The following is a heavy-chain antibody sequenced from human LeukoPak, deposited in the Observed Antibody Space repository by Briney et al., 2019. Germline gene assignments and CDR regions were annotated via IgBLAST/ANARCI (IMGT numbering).Heavy chain of an antibody. CDR1: GFTFSSYA. CDR3: ARDLWWELLGLDY. J-gene: IGHJ4*02. D-gene: IGHD1-26*01. CDR2: INSDGSST. V-gene: IGHV3-74*01. Sequence: GASLRLSCAASGFTFSSYAMSWVRQAPGKGLVWVSRINSDGSSTSYADSVKGRFTISRDNAKNTLYLQMNSLRAEDTAVYYCARDLWWELLGLDYWGQGTLVTVSS.